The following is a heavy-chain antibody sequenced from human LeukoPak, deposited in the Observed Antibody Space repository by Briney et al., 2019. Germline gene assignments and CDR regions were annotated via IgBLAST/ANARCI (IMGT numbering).Heavy chain of an antibody. J-gene: IGHJ4*02. V-gene: IGHV1-2*06. Sequence: ASVKVSCKASRYTFTGYYMHWVRQAPGLGLEWMGRINPNSGGTNYAQKFQGRVTMTRDTSISTAYMELSRLRSDDTAVYYCARNSGGIVVVPTAAPDYWGQGTLVTVSS. D-gene: IGHD2-2*01. CDR3: ARNSGGIVVVPTAAPDY. CDR2: INPNSGGT. CDR1: RYTFTGYY.